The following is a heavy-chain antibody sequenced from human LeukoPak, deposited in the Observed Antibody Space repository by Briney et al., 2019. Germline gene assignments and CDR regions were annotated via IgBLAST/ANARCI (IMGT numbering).Heavy chain of an antibody. CDR2: ISGSSSYT. J-gene: IGHJ4*02. V-gene: IGHV3-11*03. CDR3: ARVGATGTADY. Sequence: PGGSLRLSCAASGFTFSDYYMSWIRQAPGKGLEWVSYISGSSSYTNYADSVKGRFTISRDNAKNSLYLHMNSLRAEDTAVYYCARVGATGTADYWGQGTLVTVSS. D-gene: IGHD1-1*01. CDR1: GFTFSDYY.